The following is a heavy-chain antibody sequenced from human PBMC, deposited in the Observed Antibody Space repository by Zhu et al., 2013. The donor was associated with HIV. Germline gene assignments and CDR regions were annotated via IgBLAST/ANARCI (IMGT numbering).Heavy chain of an antibody. CDR1: GYTFTTYG. CDR3: ARGQYSISSRGFDI. CDR2: MNPNSGNT. Sequence: QVQLVQSGAEVKKPGASVKVSCKASGYTFTTYGINWVRQATGQGLEWMGWMNPNSGNTGYAQKFQGRVTINRNTSISTAYMELSSLRSEDTAVYYCARGQYSISSRGFDIWGQGTMVTVSS. V-gene: IGHV1-8*03. J-gene: IGHJ3*02. D-gene: IGHD6-6*01.